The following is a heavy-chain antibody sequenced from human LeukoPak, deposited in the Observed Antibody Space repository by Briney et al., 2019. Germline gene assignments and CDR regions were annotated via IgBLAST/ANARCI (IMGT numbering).Heavy chain of an antibody. CDR2: IKQDGSEK. J-gene: IGHJ4*02. Sequence: PGGSLRLSCAASGFTFSSYWMSWVRQAPGKGLEWVANIKQDGSEKYYVDSVKGRFTISRDNAKNSLYLQMNSLRAEDTAVYYCASYDFWSGYSSTRFDYWGQGTLVTVSP. CDR1: GFTFSSYW. CDR3: ASYDFWSGYSSTRFDY. D-gene: IGHD3-3*01. V-gene: IGHV3-7*01.